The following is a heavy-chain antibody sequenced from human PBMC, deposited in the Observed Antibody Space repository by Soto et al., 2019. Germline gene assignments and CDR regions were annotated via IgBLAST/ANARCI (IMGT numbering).Heavy chain of an antibody. V-gene: IGHV4-30-2*01. D-gene: IGHD6-6*01. CDR1: GDSISSGGYS. CDR2: IYHSGST. CDR3: AGGIAARPLGY. J-gene: IGHJ4*02. Sequence: SETLSLTCAVSGDSISSGGYSWSWIRQPPGKGLEWIGYIYHSGSTYYNQSLKSQVTKSVDRSKNQFSLKLSSVTAAEKAVYYCAGGIAARPLGYWGQGTLVTVSS.